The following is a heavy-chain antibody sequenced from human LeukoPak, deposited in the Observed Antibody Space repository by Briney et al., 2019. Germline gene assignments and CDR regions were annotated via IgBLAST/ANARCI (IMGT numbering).Heavy chain of an antibody. J-gene: IGHJ4*02. Sequence: PGGSLRFSCAASGFTFSNAWMSWVPQAPGKGLEWVGRIKSKTDGGTTDYAAPVKGRFTISRDDSKNTLYLQMNSLKTEDTAVYYCTTGPQYYYDSSGYYGWGQGTLVTVSS. D-gene: IGHD3-22*01. V-gene: IGHV3-15*01. CDR3: TTGPQYYYDSSGYYG. CDR1: GFTFSNAW. CDR2: IKSKTDGGTT.